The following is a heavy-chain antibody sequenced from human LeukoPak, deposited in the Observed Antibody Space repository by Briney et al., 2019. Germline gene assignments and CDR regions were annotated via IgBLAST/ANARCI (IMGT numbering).Heavy chain of an antibody. CDR3: ARDSSSSLDY. V-gene: IGHV4-38-2*02. J-gene: IGHJ4*02. Sequence: PSETLSLTCTVSGYSISSGYYWGWIRQPPGKGLEWIGSIYHSGSTYYNPSLKSRVTISVDTSKNQFSLKLSSVTAADTAVYYCARDSSSSLDYWGQGTLVIVSS. CDR2: IYHSGST. CDR1: GYSISSGYY. D-gene: IGHD6-6*01.